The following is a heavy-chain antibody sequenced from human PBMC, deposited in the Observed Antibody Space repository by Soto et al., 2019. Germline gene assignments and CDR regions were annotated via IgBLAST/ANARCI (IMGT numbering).Heavy chain of an antibody. CDR2: IYYSGST. CDR1: SGSISSYY. D-gene: IGHD3-3*01. CDR3: GRLPQKMTYYDFWSGQGYMDV. J-gene: IGHJ6*03. V-gene: IGHV4-59*08. Sequence: SETLSLTCTVSSGSISSYYWSWIRQPPGKGLEWIGNIYYSGSTNYNPSLKSRVTISLDTSKNHFSLKLSSVTAADTAVYYCGRLPQKMTYYDFWSGQGYMDVWGKGTTVTVSS.